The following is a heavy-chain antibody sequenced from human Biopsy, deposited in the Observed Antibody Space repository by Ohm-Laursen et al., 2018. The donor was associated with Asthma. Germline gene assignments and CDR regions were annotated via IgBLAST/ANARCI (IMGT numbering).Heavy chain of an antibody. CDR2: ISVYNGNT. Sequence: ASVKVSCKTSGYTFNSAGITWVRQAPGQGLEWMGWISVYNGNTKVAQKLQDRVTMITDTSTSTAYMKLRSLRSDDTAVYFCARAVDYSHYYGIDVWGQRTTVTVS. V-gene: IGHV1-18*01. CDR1: GYTFNSAG. J-gene: IGHJ6*02. CDR3: ARAVDYSHYYGIDV. D-gene: IGHD3-10*01.